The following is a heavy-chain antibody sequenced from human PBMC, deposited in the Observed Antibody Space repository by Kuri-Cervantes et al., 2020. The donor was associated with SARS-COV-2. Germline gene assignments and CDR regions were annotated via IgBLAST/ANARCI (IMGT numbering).Heavy chain of an antibody. CDR1: GFTFSSYW. J-gene: IGHJ4*02. CDR3: AKDWSLGGNFRYYFDY. V-gene: IGHV3-7*05. Sequence: GGSLRLSCAASGFTFSSYWMSWVRQAPGKGLEWVANIKQDGSEKYYVDSVKGRFTISRDNAKNSLYLQMNSLRAEDTAVYYCAKDWSLGGNFRYYFDYWGQGTLVTVSS. D-gene: IGHD4-23*01. CDR2: IKQDGSEK.